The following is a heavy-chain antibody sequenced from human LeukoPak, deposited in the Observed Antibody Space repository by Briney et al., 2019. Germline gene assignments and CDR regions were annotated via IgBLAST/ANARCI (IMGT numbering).Heavy chain of an antibody. V-gene: IGHV3-21*04. CDR2: ISSSSGYI. CDR1: GFTFSSYS. CDR3: ARLKVGAYFDY. J-gene: IGHJ4*02. D-gene: IGHD1-26*01. Sequence: GGSLRLSCAASGFTFSSYSMNWVRQAPGKGLEWVSSISSSSGYIYYADSVKGRFTISRDNAKNSLFLQMNSLRAEDTAVYYCARLKVGAYFDYWGQGTLVTVSS.